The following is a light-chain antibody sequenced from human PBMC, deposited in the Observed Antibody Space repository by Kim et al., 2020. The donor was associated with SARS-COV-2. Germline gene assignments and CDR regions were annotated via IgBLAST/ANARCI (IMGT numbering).Light chain of an antibody. V-gene: IGKV3-20*01. CDR1: QSVDSSY. CDR2: GAS. J-gene: IGKJ3*01. Sequence: EIVLTQSPGTLSLSPGETATLSCRASQSVDSSYLAWYQQKPGQAPRLLIYGASSRATGIPDRFSGSGSGTDFILTISRLEPEDFAVYYCQQYGNSPLAFGPGTKVDIK. CDR3: QQYGNSPLA.